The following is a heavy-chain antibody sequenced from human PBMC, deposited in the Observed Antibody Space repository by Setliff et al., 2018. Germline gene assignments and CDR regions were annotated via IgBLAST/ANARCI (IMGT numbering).Heavy chain of an antibody. Sequence: ASVKVSCKTSGFTFTTFYIHWVRQAPGQGLEWMMMINPNGDRTTYAQKFQGRVTMTRDTSTSTVYMELSSLRSEDTAVHYCVRGGVDSRSSTDYRYYMDVWGKGTTVTVSS. J-gene: IGHJ6*03. CDR1: GFTFTTFY. V-gene: IGHV1-46*01. D-gene: IGHD3-22*01. CDR2: INPNGDRT. CDR3: VRGGVDSRSSTDYRYYMDV.